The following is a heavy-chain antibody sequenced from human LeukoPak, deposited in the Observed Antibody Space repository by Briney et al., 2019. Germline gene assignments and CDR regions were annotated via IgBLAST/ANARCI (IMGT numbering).Heavy chain of an antibody. CDR3: AREGGFYRPLDY. CDR2: ISLTGLT. J-gene: IGHJ4*02. D-gene: IGHD2/OR15-2a*01. CDR1: GGSISNTNW. Sequence: NPSGTLSLTCGVSGGSISNTNWWSWVRQPPGQGLEWIGEISLTGLTHYNPSLESRVPVSLDKSKNQLSLNLTSVTAADTAVYYCAREGGFYRPLDYSGQGTLVIVSS. V-gene: IGHV4-4*02.